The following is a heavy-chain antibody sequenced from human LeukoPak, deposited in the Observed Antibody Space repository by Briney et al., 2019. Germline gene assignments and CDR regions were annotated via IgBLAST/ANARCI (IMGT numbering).Heavy chain of an antibody. CDR1: GHTFTNYW. D-gene: IGHD5-12*01. V-gene: IGHV5-10-1*01. J-gene: IGHJ4*02. CDR2: IDPTDSYT. CDR3: ARRGAYDAFDY. Sequence: GESLRISCKGSGHTFTNYWISWVRQMPGKGLEWMGRIDPTDSYTNYSPSFQGHVSISADRSISTAYLQWSSLKASDTAIYYCARRGAYDAFDYWGQGTLVTVSS.